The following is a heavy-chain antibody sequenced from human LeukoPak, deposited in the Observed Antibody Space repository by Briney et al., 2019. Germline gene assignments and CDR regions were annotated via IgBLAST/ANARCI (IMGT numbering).Heavy chain of an antibody. CDR3: AKWGDYDVLTGYYVSDY. Sequence: GGSLRLSCAASGFTFSNYAMSWVRQAPGKGLEWVSAITGSGDNTYYPDSVKGRFTISRDNSKNTLYLQMNSLRAEDTAVYYCAKWGDYDVLTGYYVSDYWGPGTLVTVSS. CDR1: GFTFSNYA. D-gene: IGHD3-9*01. J-gene: IGHJ4*02. CDR2: ITGSGDNT. V-gene: IGHV3-23*01.